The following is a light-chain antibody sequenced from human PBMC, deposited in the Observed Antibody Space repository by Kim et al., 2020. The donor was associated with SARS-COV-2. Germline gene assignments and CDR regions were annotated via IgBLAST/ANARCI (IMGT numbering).Light chain of an antibody. J-gene: IGKJ1*01. Sequence: SPGQGATLAGRASHSASGRFLAWYQQNPGQAPRLLSYGASTRATGIPDRFSGSGSGTDFTLTISRLEPEDCAMYYCQQYDSSVWTFGQGTKVEI. CDR2: GAS. CDR1: HSASGRF. CDR3: QQYDSSVWT. V-gene: IGKV3-20*01.